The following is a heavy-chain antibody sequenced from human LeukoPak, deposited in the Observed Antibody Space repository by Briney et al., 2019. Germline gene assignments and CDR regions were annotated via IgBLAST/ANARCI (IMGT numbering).Heavy chain of an antibody. Sequence: GESLRISCKGSGYSFTTYWISWVRQMPGKGLEWMGRLAPSDSYTYYSPFFQGHVTISADKSINTAYLQWTSLRASDTAMYYCARRLASCGGDCYSFDYWGQGTLVTVSS. CDR3: ARRLASCGGDCYSFDY. CDR2: LAPSDSYT. J-gene: IGHJ4*02. CDR1: GYSFTTYW. D-gene: IGHD2-21*02. V-gene: IGHV5-10-1*01.